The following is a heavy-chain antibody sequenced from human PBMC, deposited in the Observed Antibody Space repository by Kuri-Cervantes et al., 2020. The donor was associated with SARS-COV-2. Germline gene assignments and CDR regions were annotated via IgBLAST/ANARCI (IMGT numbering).Heavy chain of an antibody. J-gene: IGHJ3*02. CDR2: IIPIFGKG. Sequence: SVKVSCKASGGTFSSYAISWVRQAPGQGLEWMGGIIPIFGKGNYAQKFQGRVKITTVESTSTAYMELSSLRFEDAAVYYCARDSGDWDPDGFDIWGQGTMVTVSS. CDR1: GGTFSSYA. V-gene: IGHV1-69*05. D-gene: IGHD2-21*02. CDR3: ARDSGDWDPDGFDI.